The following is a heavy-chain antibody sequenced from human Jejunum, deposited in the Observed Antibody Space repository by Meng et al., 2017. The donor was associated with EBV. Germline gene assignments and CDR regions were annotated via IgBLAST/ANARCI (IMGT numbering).Heavy chain of an antibody. Sequence: QVQVQEAGPGLVKPSGILSLTCAVSGGSMNNTANWWSWVRQPPGKGLEWIGEIDHSGNNKYNPSLQTRVTISIDKSRKQFSLTLNSMTAADTAIYYCVREAIRELGVFDPWGQGTLVTVSS. J-gene: IGHJ5*02. CDR3: VREAIRELGVFDP. V-gene: IGHV4-4*02. D-gene: IGHD3-10*01. CDR2: IDHSGNN. CDR1: GGSMNNTANW.